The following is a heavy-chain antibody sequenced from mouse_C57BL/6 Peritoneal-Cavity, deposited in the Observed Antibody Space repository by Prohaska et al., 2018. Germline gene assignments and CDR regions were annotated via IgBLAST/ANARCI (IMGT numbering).Heavy chain of an antibody. Sequence: EVKLEESGGGLVQPGGSMKLSCVASVFTFSNYWMNWVRQSPEKGLEWVAQIRLKSDNYATNYAESVKGRFTISRDDSKSSVYLQMNNLRAEDTGIYYCTRFAYWGQGTLVTVSA. V-gene: IGHV6-3*01. CDR1: VFTFSNYW. J-gene: IGHJ3*01. CDR3: TRFAY. CDR2: IRLKSDNYAT.